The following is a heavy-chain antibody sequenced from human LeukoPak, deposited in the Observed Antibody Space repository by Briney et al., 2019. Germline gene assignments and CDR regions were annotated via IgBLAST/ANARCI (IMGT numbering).Heavy chain of an antibody. Sequence: PGGSLRLSCAASGFTVSSNYMSWVRQAPGKGLEWVSVIYSGGSTYYADSVKGRFTISRDNSKNTLYLQMNSLRAEDTAVYYCARATYYYDSSGYHQYSDYWGQGTLVTVSS. V-gene: IGHV3-53*01. CDR1: GFTVSSNY. CDR3: ARATYYYDSSGYHQYSDY. D-gene: IGHD3-22*01. J-gene: IGHJ4*02. CDR2: IYSGGST.